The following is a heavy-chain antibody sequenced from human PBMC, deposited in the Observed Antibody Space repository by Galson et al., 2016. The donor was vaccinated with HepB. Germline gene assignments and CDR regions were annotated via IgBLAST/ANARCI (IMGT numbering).Heavy chain of an antibody. Sequence: PALVKPTQTLTLTCTFSGFSLTTTGMCVSWIRQPPGKALEWLALIDWDDDKYYSTSLKTRLTISKDASKNQVVLTMTNMDPVDTATYYCARTTSYSSGWHDAFDIWGQGTMVTVSS. J-gene: IGHJ3*02. CDR3: ARTTSYSSGWHDAFDI. CDR2: IDWDDDK. CDR1: GFSLTTTGMC. D-gene: IGHD6-19*01. V-gene: IGHV2-70*01.